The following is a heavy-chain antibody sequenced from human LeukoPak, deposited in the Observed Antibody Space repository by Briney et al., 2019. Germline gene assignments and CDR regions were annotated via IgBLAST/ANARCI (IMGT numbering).Heavy chain of an antibody. CDR3: ARGYGYVVHGFDY. Sequence: SETLSLTCAVYGGSFSGYYWSWIRQPPGKGLEWIGEINHSGSTNYNPSLKSRVTISVDTSKNQFSLKLSSVTVADTAVYYCARGYGYVVHGFDYWGQGTLVTVSS. J-gene: IGHJ4*02. CDR2: INHSGST. V-gene: IGHV4-34*01. CDR1: GGSFSGYY. D-gene: IGHD6-13*01.